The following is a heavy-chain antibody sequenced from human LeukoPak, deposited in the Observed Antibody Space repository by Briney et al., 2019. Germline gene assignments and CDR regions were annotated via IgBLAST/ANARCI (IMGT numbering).Heavy chain of an antibody. Sequence: SETLSLTCAVYGGSFSGYYWSWIRQPPGKVLEWIGEINHSGSTNYNPSLKGRVTISVDTSKNQFSLKLSSVTAADTAVYYCARPGPTYYYDSSGYFGWGQGTLVTVSS. CDR2: INHSGST. CDR3: ARPGPTYYYDSSGYFG. V-gene: IGHV4-34*01. CDR1: GGSFSGYY. D-gene: IGHD3-22*01. J-gene: IGHJ4*02.